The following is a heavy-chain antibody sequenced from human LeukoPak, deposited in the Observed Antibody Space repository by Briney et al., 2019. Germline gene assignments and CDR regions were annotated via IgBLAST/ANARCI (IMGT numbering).Heavy chain of an antibody. D-gene: IGHD6-25*01. CDR2: ISYDGTRK. V-gene: IGHV3-30*18. Sequence: GGSLRLSCAASGFIFSSYGMNWVRQAPGKGLEWVALISYDGTRKYYADSVQGRFTISRDNSKNMLYLQMNILRAEDTAVYYCAKDYPAGYNNGWPGEYWGQGTLVTVSS. J-gene: IGHJ4*02. CDR3: AKDYPAGYNNGWPGEY. CDR1: GFIFSSYG.